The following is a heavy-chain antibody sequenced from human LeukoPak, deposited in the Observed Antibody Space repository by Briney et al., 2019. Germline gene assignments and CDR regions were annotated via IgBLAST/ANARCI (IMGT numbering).Heavy chain of an antibody. J-gene: IGHJ4*02. CDR1: GYTFTGYY. CDR3: ARSPHILTGENFDY. CDR2: INTDSGGT. D-gene: IGHD3-9*01. V-gene: IGHV1-2*02. Sequence: ASVKVSCKTSGYTFTGYYLHWVRQAPGQGLEWMGWINTDSGGTNYAQKFQARVSMTKDVSISTAYMQLSRLRSADTAVYYCARSPHILTGENFDYWGQGTLLTVSS.